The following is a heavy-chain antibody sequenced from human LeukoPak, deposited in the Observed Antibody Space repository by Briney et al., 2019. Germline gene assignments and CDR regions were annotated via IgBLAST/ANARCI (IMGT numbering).Heavy chain of an antibody. CDR3: STGGQLVRPYCYMDV. CDR1: GGTFSSYA. CDR2: IIPIFGTA. J-gene: IGHJ6*03. D-gene: IGHD6-13*01. V-gene: IGHV1-69*05. Sequence: ASVKVSCKASGGTFSSYAISWVRQAPGQGLEWMGRIIPIFGTANYAQKFQGRVTITTDESTSTAYMELSSLRSEDTAVYYCSTGGQLVRPYCYMDVWGKGTTVTVSS.